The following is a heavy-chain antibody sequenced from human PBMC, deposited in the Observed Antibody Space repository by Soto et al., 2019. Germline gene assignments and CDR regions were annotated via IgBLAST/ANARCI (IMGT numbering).Heavy chain of an antibody. Sequence: SPTASGFTSRDLFVTWLITHTGKGLEWVGRIKSKTDGGTTDYAAPVKGRFTISRDDSKNTLYLQMNSLKTEDTAVYYCTTDLKAMLLLTSITSVRGVISGMAFWGQGT. CDR2: IKSKTDGGTT. D-gene: IGHD3-10*01. V-gene: IGHV3-15*07. J-gene: IGHJ3*01. CDR3: TTDLKAMLLLTSITSVRGVISGMAF. CDR1: GFTSRDLF.